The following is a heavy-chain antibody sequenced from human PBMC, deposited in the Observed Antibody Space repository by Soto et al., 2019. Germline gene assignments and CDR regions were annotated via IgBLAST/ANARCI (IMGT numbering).Heavy chain of an antibody. CDR1: GGSFSGYY. V-gene: IGHV4-34*01. Sequence: PSETLSLTCAVYGGSFSGYYWSWIRQPPGKGLEWTGEINHSGSTNYNPSLKSRVTISVDTSKNQFSLKLSSVTAADTAVYYCARGRFTLIAARPSWFDPWGQGTLVTVSS. CDR2: INHSGST. CDR3: ARGRFTLIAARPSWFDP. D-gene: IGHD6-6*01. J-gene: IGHJ5*02.